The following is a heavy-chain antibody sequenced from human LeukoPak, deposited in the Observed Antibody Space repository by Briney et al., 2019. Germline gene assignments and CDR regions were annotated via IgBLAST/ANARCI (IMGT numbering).Heavy chain of an antibody. D-gene: IGHD2-2*01. Sequence: KGLAXXGXXXXSGSTYYNPSLKSRVTISVDRSKNQFSLKLSSVTAADTAVYYCARDMRYCSSTSCTNWFDPWGQGTLVTVSS. CDR3: ARDMRYCSSTSCTNWFDP. J-gene: IGHJ5*02. V-gene: IGHV4-30-2*01. CDR2: XXXSGST.